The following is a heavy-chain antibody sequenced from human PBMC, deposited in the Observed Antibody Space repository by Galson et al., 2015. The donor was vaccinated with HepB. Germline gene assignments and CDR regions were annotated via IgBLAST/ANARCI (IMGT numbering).Heavy chain of an antibody. D-gene: IGHD3-10*01. V-gene: IGHV5-10-1*01. CDR2: IDPSDSYT. Sequence: PGKGLEWMGRIDPSDSYTNYSPSFEGHVTISVDKSINTAYLQWSSLKASDTAIYYCARLYTSRYDSGTNWFDPWGQGTLVTVSS. J-gene: IGHJ5*02. CDR3: ARLYTSRYDSGTNWFDP.